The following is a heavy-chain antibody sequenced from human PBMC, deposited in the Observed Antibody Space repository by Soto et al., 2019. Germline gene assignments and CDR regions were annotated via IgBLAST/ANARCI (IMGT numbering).Heavy chain of an antibody. CDR2: IKQDGSEK. D-gene: IGHD6-6*01. J-gene: IGHJ5*02. CDR3: ARDIADRWDHWFGP. V-gene: IGHV3-7*03. CDR1: GFTFSSYW. Sequence: SGGSLRLSCAASGFTFSSYWMSWVRQAPGKGLEWVANIKQDGSEKYYVDSVKGRFTISRDNAKNSLYLQMNSLRAEDTAVYYCARDIADRWDHWFGPWGQRTLVTVSS.